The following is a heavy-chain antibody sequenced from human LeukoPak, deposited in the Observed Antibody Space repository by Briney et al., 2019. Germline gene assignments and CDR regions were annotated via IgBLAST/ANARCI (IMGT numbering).Heavy chain of an antibody. CDR3: ARNDYGDFYFDY. Sequence: AGTLSLTCTVSGVSISSYYWSWIRQPPGKGLEWIGYIYYSGSTNYNPSLKGRVTISVDTSKNQFSLKLSSVTAADTAVYYCARNDYGDFYFDYWGQGTLVTVSS. D-gene: IGHD4-17*01. J-gene: IGHJ4*02. V-gene: IGHV4-59*01. CDR2: IYYSGST. CDR1: GVSISSYY.